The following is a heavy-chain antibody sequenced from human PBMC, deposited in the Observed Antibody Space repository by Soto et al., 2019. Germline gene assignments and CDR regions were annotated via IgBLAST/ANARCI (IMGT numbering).Heavy chain of an antibody. J-gene: IGHJ6*03. D-gene: IGHD2-15*01. CDR3: ARQGDGYCSGGSCYFSDYYYYYMDV. CDR2: IYYSGST. V-gene: IGHV4-59*08. CDR1: GGSISSYY. Sequence: QVQLQESGPGLVKPSETLSLTCTVSGGSISSYYWSWIRQPPGKGLEWIGYIYYSGSTNYNPSLKSRVTISVDTSKNQFSLKLSSVTAADTAVYYCARQGDGYCSGGSCYFSDYYYYYMDVWGKGTTVTVSS.